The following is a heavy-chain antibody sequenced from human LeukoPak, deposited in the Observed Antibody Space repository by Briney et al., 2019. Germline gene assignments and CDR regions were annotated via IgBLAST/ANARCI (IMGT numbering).Heavy chain of an antibody. V-gene: IGHV3-21*01. CDR1: GFTFSSYS. J-gene: IGHJ4*02. CDR2: ISNTNSYI. Sequence: PGGSLRLSCAASGFTFSSYSMNWVRQAPGKGLEWVSCISNTNSYIYYADSVEGRFTISRDNAQNSLSLQMNSLRAEDTAVYYCARVRYSSGYPSYFDYWGQGTLVTVSS. D-gene: IGHD3-22*01. CDR3: ARVRYSSGYPSYFDY.